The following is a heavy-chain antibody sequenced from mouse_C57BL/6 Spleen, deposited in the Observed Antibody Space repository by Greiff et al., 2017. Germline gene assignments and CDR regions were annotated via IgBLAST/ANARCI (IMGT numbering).Heavy chain of an antibody. V-gene: IGHV1-69*01. CDR1: GYTFTSYW. CDR3: ARDGALGDY. CDR2: IDPSDSYT. D-gene: IGHD4-1*01. J-gene: IGHJ2*01. Sequence: QVQLQQPGAELVMPGASVKLSCKASGYTFTSYWMHWVKQRPGQGLEWIGEIDPSDSYTNYNQKFKGKSTLTVDKSSSTAYMQLSSLTSEDSAVYYCARDGALGDYWGQGTTLTVSS.